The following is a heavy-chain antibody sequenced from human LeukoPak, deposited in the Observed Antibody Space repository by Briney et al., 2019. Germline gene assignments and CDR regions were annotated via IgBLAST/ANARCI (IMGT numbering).Heavy chain of an antibody. D-gene: IGHD5-18*01. V-gene: IGHV4-4*07. J-gene: IGHJ4*02. Sequence: SETLSLTCTLSGGSISSYYWSWIRQPAGKGLEWIGRIYTSGSTNYNPSLKSRVTRSIYTSKIQFSLGLNSVIAADTAVYYCARALYMVRFDYWGQGILVTVSS. CDR3: ARALYMVRFDY. CDR1: GGSISSYY. CDR2: IYTSGST.